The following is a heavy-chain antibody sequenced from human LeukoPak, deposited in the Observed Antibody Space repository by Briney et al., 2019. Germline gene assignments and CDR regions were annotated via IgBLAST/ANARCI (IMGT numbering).Heavy chain of an antibody. Sequence: GASVKVSCTASGYTFTSYGISWVRQAPGQGLEWMGWISAYNGNTNYAQKLQGRVTVTTDTSTSTAYMELRSLRSDDTAVYYCARANIAVAADAFDIWGQGTLVTVSS. D-gene: IGHD6-19*01. J-gene: IGHJ3*02. CDR3: ARANIAVAADAFDI. CDR1: GYTFTSYG. CDR2: ISAYNGNT. V-gene: IGHV1-18*01.